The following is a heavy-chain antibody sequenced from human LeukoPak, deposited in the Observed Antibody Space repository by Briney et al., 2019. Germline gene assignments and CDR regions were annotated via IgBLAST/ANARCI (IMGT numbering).Heavy chain of an antibody. CDR2: IYHSGSP. J-gene: IGHJ4*02. CDR3: ARDGGYYDSSGYFHFDY. V-gene: IGHV4-4*02. Sequence: SETLSLTCAVSGGSISSSNWWSWVRQPPGKGLEWIGEIYHSGSPNYNPSLKSRVTISVDKSKNQFSLKLSSVTAADTAVYYCARDGGYYDSSGYFHFDYWGQGTLVTVSS. D-gene: IGHD3-22*01. CDR1: GGSISSSNW.